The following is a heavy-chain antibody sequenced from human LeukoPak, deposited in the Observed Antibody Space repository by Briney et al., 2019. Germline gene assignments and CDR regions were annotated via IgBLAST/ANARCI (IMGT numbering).Heavy chain of an antibody. Sequence: GSLILSCPASGFTLSDFTMHWVRQAPGRGVAWISLLSWDDGTNSYADSLKGRFTISRNISRSSLFLQMNSLRADDTGCYFCRKEITRRGRAVAEDWGRGTLVTVSS. J-gene: IGHJ4*02. V-gene: IGHV3-43*01. D-gene: IGHD6-19*01. CDR2: LSWDDGTN. CDR3: RKEITRRGRAVAED. CDR1: GFTLSDFT.